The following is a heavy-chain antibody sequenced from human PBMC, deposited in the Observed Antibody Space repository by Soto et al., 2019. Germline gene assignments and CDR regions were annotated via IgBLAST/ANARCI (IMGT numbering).Heavy chain of an antibody. V-gene: IGHV4-4*02. Sequence: QVQLQESGPGLVKPSGTLSLTCAVSGDSIRSRNWWSWVRQPPGKGLEWIGEIDHSGSTNYNPSLKSRFTISIDMSNNQFSLKLSSVTAADTAVYYCATSMTTLTTSWFDPWGQGTLVTVSS. CDR3: ATSMTTLTTSWFDP. CDR2: IDHSGST. J-gene: IGHJ5*02. CDR1: GDSIRSRNW. D-gene: IGHD4-17*01.